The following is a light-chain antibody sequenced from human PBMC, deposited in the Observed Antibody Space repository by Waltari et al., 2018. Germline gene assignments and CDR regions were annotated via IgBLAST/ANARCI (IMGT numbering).Light chain of an antibody. Sequence: QLVLTQSPSASASLGPSVKLTCTLSSGHSTNVIAWHQQQPEKGPRFLMKVNSDGSHSKGDEIPDRFSGSSSGAERYLTISSLQSEDEADYYCQTGGHGTWVFGGGTKLTVL. CDR3: QTGGHGTWV. V-gene: IGLV4-69*02. CDR2: VNSDGSH. J-gene: IGLJ3*02. CDR1: SGHSTNV.